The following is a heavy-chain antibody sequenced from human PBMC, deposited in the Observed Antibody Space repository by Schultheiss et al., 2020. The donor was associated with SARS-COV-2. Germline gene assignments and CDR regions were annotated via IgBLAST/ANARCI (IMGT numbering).Heavy chain of an antibody. D-gene: IGHD1-26*01. J-gene: IGHJ4*02. Sequence: ASVKVSCKASGYTFTSYAMHWVRQAPGQRLEWMGWISAYNGNTNYAQKLQGRVTMTRDTSASTAYMELSSLRSEDTAVYYCASQNRPGDVGEECWGQGTLVTVSS. V-gene: IGHV1-3*01. CDR1: GYTFTSYA. CDR3: ASQNRPGDVGEEC. CDR2: ISAYNGNT.